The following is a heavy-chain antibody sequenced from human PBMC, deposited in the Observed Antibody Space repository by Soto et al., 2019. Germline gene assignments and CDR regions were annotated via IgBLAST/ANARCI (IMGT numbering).Heavy chain of an antibody. CDR1: GGTFGSYP. D-gene: IGHD3-10*01. V-gene: IGHV1-69*13. J-gene: IGHJ4*02. CDR2: IVPIFGTG. Sequence: SVKVSCKASGGTFGSYPISWVRQAPRQGLEWMGGIVPIFGTGKYAQVFQDRVSITADESTSTVYMELSSLRSDDTAVYYCASEGFSGDYYGYWGQGDPVTVSS. CDR3: ASEGFSGDYYGY.